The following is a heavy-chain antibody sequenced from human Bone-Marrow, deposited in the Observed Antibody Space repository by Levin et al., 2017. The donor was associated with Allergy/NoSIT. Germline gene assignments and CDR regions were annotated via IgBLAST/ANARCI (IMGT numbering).Heavy chain of an antibody. Sequence: GGSLRLSCKASGYTFRNYGISWVRQAPGQGLEWLGWISGKNGDTHYEQKMKARVIMTTDTSKTTGYLEVRRLRSDDTAAYYCARACVDPRYCIITNFDLWGQGTLVTVSS. V-gene: IGHV1-18*01. CDR2: ISGKNGDT. CDR1: GYTFRNYG. D-gene: IGHD2-2*01. CDR3: ARACVDPRYCIITNFDL. J-gene: IGHJ4*02.